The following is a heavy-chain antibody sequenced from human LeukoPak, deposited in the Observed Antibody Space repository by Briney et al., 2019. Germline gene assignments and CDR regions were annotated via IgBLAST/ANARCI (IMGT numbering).Heavy chain of an antibody. V-gene: IGHV3-48*04. CDR3: AKEAGYSSSWYFSTDY. CDR2: ISSSDSTI. D-gene: IGHD6-13*01. J-gene: IGHJ4*02. CDR1: GFTFSSYS. Sequence: GGSLRLSCAASGFTFSSYSMNWVRQAPGKGLEWVSYISSSDSTIYYADSVKGRFTISRDNSKNSLYLQMNSLRTEDTALYYCAKEAGYSSSWYFSTDYWGQGTLVTVSS.